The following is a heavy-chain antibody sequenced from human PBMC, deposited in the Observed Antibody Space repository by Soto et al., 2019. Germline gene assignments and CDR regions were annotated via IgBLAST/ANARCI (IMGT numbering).Heavy chain of an antibody. J-gene: IGHJ4*02. CDR2: IYYSGFT. D-gene: IGHD3-22*01. CDR1: GGSISSHY. CDR3: ARDQNSSVYLDY. V-gene: IGHV4-59*11. Sequence: SETLSLTCTVSGGSISSHYWSWIRQPPGKGLEWIGYIYYSGFTDYNPSLKSRVTISEDTYKNQFSLRLTSVTAADTAVYYCARDQNSSVYLDYWGQGILVTVSS.